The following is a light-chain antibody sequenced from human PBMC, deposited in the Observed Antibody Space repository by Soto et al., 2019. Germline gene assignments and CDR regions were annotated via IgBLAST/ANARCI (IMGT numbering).Light chain of an antibody. CDR3: HQYNSYTWT. J-gene: IGKJ1*01. CDR2: AAS. V-gene: IGKV1-16*01. CDR1: QSVTNF. Sequence: DIQMTQSPSSLSASVGDRVTVTCRASQSVTNFLNWYQQKPGKAPKLLIYAASSLQSGVPSRFSASGSGTEFTLTISGLQPDDFATYYCHQYNSYTWTFGQGTKVDIK.